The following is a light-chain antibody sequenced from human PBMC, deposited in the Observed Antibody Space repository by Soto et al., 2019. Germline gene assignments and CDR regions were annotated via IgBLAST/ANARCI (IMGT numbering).Light chain of an antibody. CDR1: SSNIGTIYD. J-gene: IGLJ2*01. CDR3: QSYDTSLSGVV. Sequence: QAVVTQPPSVSGAPGQRVTISCTGSSSNIGTIYDVHWYQQLPGTAPKLLIYGNNNRPSGVPDRFSGSKSGASASLAITGLQPEDEADYYCQSYDTSLSGVVFGGGTKVTVL. V-gene: IGLV1-40*03. CDR2: GNN.